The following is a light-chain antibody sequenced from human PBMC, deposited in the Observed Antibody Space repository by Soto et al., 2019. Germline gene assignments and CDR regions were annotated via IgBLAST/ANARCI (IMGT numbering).Light chain of an antibody. CDR3: QKYSSVPV. V-gene: IGKV1-27*01. Sequence: DIQMTQSPTSLSASVGDRVTITCRASQDIRNFVAWYQQKPGKAPKLLIYAASTLQSGVPSRFSGSGSGTAFTLTSNSLQPEDVATYSCQKYSSVPVFGPGTKVEIK. CDR1: QDIRNF. J-gene: IGKJ3*01. CDR2: AAS.